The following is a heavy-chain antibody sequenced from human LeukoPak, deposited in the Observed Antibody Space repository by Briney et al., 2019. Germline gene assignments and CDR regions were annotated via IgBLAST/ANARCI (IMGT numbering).Heavy chain of an antibody. CDR2: IYNSGNT. D-gene: IGHD1-26*01. V-gene: IGHV4-59*01. Sequence: PSETLSLTRNVSRGTLRSYCWTWIRPPPGKGLEWIGHIYNSGNTTYNPSLQRRVTIPLDKSNHQFHLNLSSVTAADTAVYNCARGRMVGATCYFDQWGQGSLGTVSS. CDR3: ARGRMVGATCYFDQ. CDR1: RGTLRSYC. J-gene: IGHJ4*02.